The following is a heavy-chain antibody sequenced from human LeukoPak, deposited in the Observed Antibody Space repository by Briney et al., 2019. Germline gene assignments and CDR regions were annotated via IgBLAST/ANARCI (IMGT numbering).Heavy chain of an antibody. J-gene: IGHJ4*02. V-gene: IGHV3-48*03. CDR3: ARAGVGSLPAANFDY. Sequence: TGGSLRLSCAASGFTFSSYEMNWVRQAPGKGLEWVSYISSSGSTIYYADSVKGRFTISRDNAKNSLYLQMNSLRAEDTAVYYCARAGVGSLPAANFDYWGQGTLVTIS. D-gene: IGHD2-2*01. CDR2: ISSSGSTI. CDR1: GFTFSSYE.